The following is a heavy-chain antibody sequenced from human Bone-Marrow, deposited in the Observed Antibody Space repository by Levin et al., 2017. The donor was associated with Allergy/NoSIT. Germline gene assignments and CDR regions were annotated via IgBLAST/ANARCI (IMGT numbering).Heavy chain of an antibody. CDR1: GGSFSGYY. D-gene: IGHD2-2*01. J-gene: IGHJ6*03. CDR2: INHSGST. CDR3: ARGGPYCSSTSCYEWGGLHYYYMDG. V-gene: IGHV4-34*01. Sequence: SQTLSLTCAVYGGSFSGYYWSWIRQPPGKGLEWIGEINHSGSTNYNPSLKSRVTISVDTSKNQFSLKLSSVTAADTAVYYCARGGPYCSSTSCYEWGGLHYYYMDGWGKGTTVTVSS.